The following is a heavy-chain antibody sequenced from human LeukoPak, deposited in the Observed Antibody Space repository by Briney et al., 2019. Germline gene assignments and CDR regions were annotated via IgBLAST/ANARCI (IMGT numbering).Heavy chain of an antibody. J-gene: IGHJ4*02. V-gene: IGHV4-59*12. CDR1: GASINSYY. CDR3: ARVEMATTSYFDY. Sequence: PSETLSLTCSVSGASINSYYWNWIRQSPGKGLEWLGNIHYRGTTNYNPSLKSRVTISVDTSKNQFSLKLSSVTAADTAVYYCARVEMATTSYFDYWGQGTLVTVSS. D-gene: IGHD5-24*01. CDR2: IHYRGTT.